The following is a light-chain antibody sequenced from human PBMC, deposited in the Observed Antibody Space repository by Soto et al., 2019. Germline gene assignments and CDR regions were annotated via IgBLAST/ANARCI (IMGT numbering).Light chain of an antibody. Sequence: EIVMTQSPATLSVSPGDRATLSCRASQSVSTYLAWYQQKPGQSPRLLIYGASTRATGVPARFSGSGSGTEFTLTISSLQSEDFAVYYCQQYENWPPWTFGQGTKVEIK. CDR2: GAS. CDR3: QQYENWPPWT. J-gene: IGKJ1*01. V-gene: IGKV3-15*01. CDR1: QSVSTY.